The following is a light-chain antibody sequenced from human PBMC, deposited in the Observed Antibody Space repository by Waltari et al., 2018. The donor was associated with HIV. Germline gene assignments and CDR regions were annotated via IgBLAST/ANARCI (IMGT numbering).Light chain of an antibody. CDR3: AAWDDSLNVWV. V-gene: IGLV1-44*01. J-gene: IGLJ3*02. CDR1: RHYIGRKT. CDR2: SND. Sequence: QSVLTQPPSASGTPGQMVTISCSGGRHYIGRKTVDWYQQVPGMALKLFISSNDPRPSGIPDRFSGSKSGTSASLAVSGLQSEYEADYYCAAWDDSLNVWVFGGGTKLTVL.